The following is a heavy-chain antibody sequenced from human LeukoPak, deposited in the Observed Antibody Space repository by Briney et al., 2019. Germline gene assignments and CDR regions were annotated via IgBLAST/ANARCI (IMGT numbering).Heavy chain of an antibody. CDR3: ARDGGSYYNDAFDI. D-gene: IGHD1-26*01. CDR1: GGTFSSYA. J-gene: IGHJ3*02. Sequence: ASVKVSCKASGGTFSSYAISWVRQAPGQGLEWMGGIIPIFGTANYAQKFQGRVTMTADESTSTAYMELSSLRSEDTAVYYCARDGGSYYNDAFDIWGQGTMVTVSS. V-gene: IGHV1-69*13. CDR2: IIPIFGTA.